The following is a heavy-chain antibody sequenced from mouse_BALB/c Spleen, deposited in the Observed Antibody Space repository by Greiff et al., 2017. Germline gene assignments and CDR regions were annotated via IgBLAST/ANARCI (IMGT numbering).Heavy chain of an antibody. J-gene: IGHJ4*01. CDR3: ARSGRGDMDY. D-gene: IGHD3-1*01. CDR2: IYPGNVNT. CDR1: GYTFTSYY. Sequence: QVQLQQSGPELVKPGASVRISCKASGYTFTSYYIHWVKQRPGQGLEWIGWIYPGNVNTKYNEKFKGKATLTADKSSSTAYMQLSSLTSEDSAVYFCARSGRGDMDYWGQGTSVTVSS. V-gene: IGHV1S56*01.